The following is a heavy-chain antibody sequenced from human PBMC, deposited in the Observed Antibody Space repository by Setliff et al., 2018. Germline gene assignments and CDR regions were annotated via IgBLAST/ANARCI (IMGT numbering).Heavy chain of an antibody. Sequence: ASVKVSCKASGYIFTDYYMHWVRQATGQGLEWMGWMNPNSGNTGYAQKFQGRVTITRNTSISTAYMELSSLRSEDTAVYYCARGYCSGGSCYSGLPSAFDIWGQGTMVTVSS. V-gene: IGHV1-8*03. CDR1: GYIFTDYY. CDR2: MNPNSGNT. J-gene: IGHJ3*02. D-gene: IGHD2-15*01. CDR3: ARGYCSGGSCYSGLPSAFDI.